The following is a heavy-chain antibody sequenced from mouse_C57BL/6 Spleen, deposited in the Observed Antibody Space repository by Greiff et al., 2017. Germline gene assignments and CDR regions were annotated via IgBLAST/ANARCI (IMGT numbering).Heavy chain of an antibody. CDR2: INPNNGGT. D-gene: IGHD1-1*01. V-gene: IGHV1-26*01. CDR3: ARFTTVVGFDY. Sequence: EVQLQQSGPELVKPGASVKISCKASGYTFTDYYMNWVKQSHGKSLEWIGDINPNNGGTSYNQKFKGKATLTVDTSSSTAYMELRSLTSEDSAVYYCARFTTVVGFDYWGQGTTLTVAS. CDR1: GYTFTDYY. J-gene: IGHJ2*01.